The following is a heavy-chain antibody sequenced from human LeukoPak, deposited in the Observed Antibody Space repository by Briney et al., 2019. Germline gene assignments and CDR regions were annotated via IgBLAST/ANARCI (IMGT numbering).Heavy chain of an antibody. CDR1: GGTFSSYA. J-gene: IGHJ4*02. CDR3: ARSYCSGGSCLSEFDY. Sequence: SVKVSCKASGGTFSSYAISWVRQAPGQGLEWMGGIIPIFGTADYAQKFQGRVTITADESTSTAYMELSSLRSEDTAVYYCARSYCSGGSCLSEFDYWGQGTLVTVSS. V-gene: IGHV1-69*13. CDR2: IIPIFGTA. D-gene: IGHD2-15*01.